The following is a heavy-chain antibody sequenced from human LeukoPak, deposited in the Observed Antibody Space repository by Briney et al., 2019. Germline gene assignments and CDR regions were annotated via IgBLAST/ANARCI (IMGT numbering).Heavy chain of an antibody. V-gene: IGHV3-23*01. J-gene: IGHJ4*02. D-gene: IGHD1-7*01. CDR1: GFRFDICG. CDR2: IGSTDT. CDR3: AKDAIPGNSTWDYFAS. Sequence: PGGSLTLSCAASGFRFDICGMSWVRQAPGKGLEWVSSIGSTDTYYADSVKGRFSVSRDNSKNTVYLQLNSLRAEDSAVYYCAKDAIPGNSTWDYFASWGQGTLVTVSS.